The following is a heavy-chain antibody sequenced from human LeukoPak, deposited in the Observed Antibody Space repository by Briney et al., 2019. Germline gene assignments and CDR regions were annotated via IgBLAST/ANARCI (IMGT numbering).Heavy chain of an antibody. CDR2: INPSGGST. CDR1: GYTFTSYY. D-gene: IGHD2-15*01. V-gene: IGHV1-46*01. CDR3: AREIWEVVVAATTNWFDP. Sequence: ASVKVSCKASGYTFTSYYVHWVRQAPGQGLEWMGIINPSGGSTSYAQKFQGRVTMTRDMSTSTVYMELSSLRSEDTAVYYCAREIWEVVVAATTNWFDPWGQGTLVTVSS. J-gene: IGHJ5*02.